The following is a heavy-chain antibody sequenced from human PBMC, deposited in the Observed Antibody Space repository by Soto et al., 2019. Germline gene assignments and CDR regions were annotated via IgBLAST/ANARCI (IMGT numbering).Heavy chain of an antibody. V-gene: IGHV3-23*01. Sequence: PGGSLRLSCAASGFTFSSYAMSWVRQAPGKGLEWVSAISGSGGSTYYADSVKGRFTISRDNSKNTLYLQMNSLRAEDTAVYYCATPREKGYSYGPAYGMDVWGQGTTVTVSS. D-gene: IGHD5-18*01. CDR2: ISGSGGST. J-gene: IGHJ6*02. CDR3: ATPREKGYSYGPAYGMDV. CDR1: GFTFSSYA.